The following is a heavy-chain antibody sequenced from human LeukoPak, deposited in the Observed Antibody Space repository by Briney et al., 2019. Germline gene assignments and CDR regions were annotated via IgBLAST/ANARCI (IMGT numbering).Heavy chain of an antibody. CDR2: IIPIFGTA. CDR1: GGTFSSYA. CDR3: ARMCSGGSCYSEMYY. Sequence: SVKVSCKASGGTFSSYAISWVRQAPGQGLEWMGGIIPIFGTANYAQKFQGRVTITRNTSISTAYMELSSLRSEDTAVYYCARMCSGGSCYSEMYYWGQGTLVTVSS. V-gene: IGHV1-69*05. D-gene: IGHD2-15*01. J-gene: IGHJ4*02.